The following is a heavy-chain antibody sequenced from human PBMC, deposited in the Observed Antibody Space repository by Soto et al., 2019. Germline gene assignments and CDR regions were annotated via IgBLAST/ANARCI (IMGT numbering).Heavy chain of an antibody. Sequence: QTGGSLRLSCAASGFTLSTYWMHWVRQAPGKGLVWVSRIKSDGSSTNYVDSVKGRFTISRDNAKNTPYLQMNSLRAEDTAVYYCAREGLGPIPFDYWGQGTLVTVSS. V-gene: IGHV3-74*01. CDR1: GFTLSTYW. CDR2: IKSDGSST. CDR3: AREGLGPIPFDY. J-gene: IGHJ4*02. D-gene: IGHD2-21*01.